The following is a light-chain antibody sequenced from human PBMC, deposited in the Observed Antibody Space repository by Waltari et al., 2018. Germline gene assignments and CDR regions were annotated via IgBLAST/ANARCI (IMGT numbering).Light chain of an antibody. CDR1: QSVSSN. J-gene: IGKJ1*01. V-gene: IGKV3-15*01. CDR2: GAS. Sequence: IVMTQSPATLSVSPGEGATLACRVRQSVSSNLAWYQQKPGQAPRLLIYGASTRATGLPVRFSGSGSGTEFTLTISSLQSEDFAVYYCQQYNNWPPLFGQGTKVEIK. CDR3: QQYNNWPPL.